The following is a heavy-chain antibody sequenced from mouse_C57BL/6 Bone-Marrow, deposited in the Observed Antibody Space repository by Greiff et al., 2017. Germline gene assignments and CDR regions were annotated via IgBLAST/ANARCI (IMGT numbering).Heavy chain of an antibody. V-gene: IGHV1-59*01. CDR1: GYTFTSYW. CDR3: ARRRYAMDY. Sequence: QVQLKQPGAELVRPGTSVKLSCKASGYTFTSYWMHWVKQRPGQGLEWIGVIDPSDSYTNYNQKFKGKDTLTVDTSSSTAYMQLSRLTSEDSAVYYCARRRYAMDYWGQGTSVTVSS. CDR2: IDPSDSYT. J-gene: IGHJ4*01.